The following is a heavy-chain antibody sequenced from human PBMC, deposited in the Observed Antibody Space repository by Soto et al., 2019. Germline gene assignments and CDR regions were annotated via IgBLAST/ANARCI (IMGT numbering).Heavy chain of an antibody. CDR3: ARGGGVYYFDY. CDR2: IYYSGIT. D-gene: IGHD2-8*02. V-gene: IGHV4-61*08. J-gene: IGHJ4*02. Sequence: SETLSLTCTVSGGSISSGDYYWSWIRQPPGKGLEWIGYIYYSGITDYNPSLKSRVTISVDTSKSQFSLKLSSVTAADTAVYYCARGGGVYYFDYWGQGTLVTVPQ. CDR1: GGSISSGDYY.